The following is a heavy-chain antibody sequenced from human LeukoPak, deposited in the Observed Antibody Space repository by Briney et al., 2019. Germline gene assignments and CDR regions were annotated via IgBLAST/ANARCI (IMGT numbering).Heavy chain of an antibody. Sequence: GGSLSLSCAASGFTFSSFAMHWVRQAPGKGLEWVAFIRYDGNSKYYADSVKGRFTVSRDNSKNTLYLQMNSLRAEDTALYYCAKEPSGTDCGDYWGQGTLVTVSS. V-gene: IGHV3-30*02. CDR2: IRYDGNSK. CDR3: AKEPSGTDCGDY. J-gene: IGHJ4*02. CDR1: GFTFSSFA. D-gene: IGHD1-1*01.